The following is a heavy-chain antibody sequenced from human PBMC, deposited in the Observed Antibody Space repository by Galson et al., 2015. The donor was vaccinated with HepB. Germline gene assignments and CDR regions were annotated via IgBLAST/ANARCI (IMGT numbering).Heavy chain of an antibody. CDR1: GFTFSNYA. D-gene: IGHD4-17*01. J-gene: IGHJ4*02. V-gene: IGHV3-23*01. Sequence: SLRLSCAASGFTFSNYAINWVRQAPGKGLEWVSGLSGDAGNTYYADSGKGRFTISRDNSKNTVYLQMNSLRAEETAVYYCAKENDYGDYIQSYYLDYWGQGTLVTVSS. CDR3: AKENDYGDYIQSYYLDY. CDR2: LSGDAGNT.